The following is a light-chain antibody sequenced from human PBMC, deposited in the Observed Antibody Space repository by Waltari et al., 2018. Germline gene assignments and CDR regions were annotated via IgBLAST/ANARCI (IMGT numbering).Light chain of an antibody. Sequence: DIQLTQSPSFLSASVGDRVTITCRASQGISSYLAWYQQKPGKAPKLLIYVASTLQSGVPSRFTGSGSGTEFTLIISSLQPEDFATYYCQQLNSYPLTFGRGTKVEIK. J-gene: IGKJ4*01. CDR2: VAS. CDR1: QGISSY. V-gene: IGKV1-9*01. CDR3: QQLNSYPLT.